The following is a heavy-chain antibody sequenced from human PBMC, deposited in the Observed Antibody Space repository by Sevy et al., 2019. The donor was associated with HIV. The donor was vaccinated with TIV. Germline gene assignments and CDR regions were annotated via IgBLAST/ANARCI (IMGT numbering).Heavy chain of an antibody. CDR1: GYTFTSYF. Sequence: ASVKVSCKASGYTFTSYFMHWVRQAPGQGLEWMGIINPSGGSTNYAQKFQGRLTMARDTSTSTVHMELSSLRSDDTAGYYCVREGAAMVGWAYWGQGTLVTVSS. CDR3: VREGAAMVGWAY. CDR2: INPSGGST. V-gene: IGHV1-46*01. D-gene: IGHD5-18*01. J-gene: IGHJ4*02.